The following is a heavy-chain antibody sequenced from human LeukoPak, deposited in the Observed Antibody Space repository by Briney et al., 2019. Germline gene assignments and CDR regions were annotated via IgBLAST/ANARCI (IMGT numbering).Heavy chain of an antibody. Sequence: SETLSLTCTDYWSWIRQLPGKGLEWIGYIYYSGSANYSPSLKSRVTISVDTSKNQFSLKLTSVTAADTAVYYCARDRMIGYYGSGSQPIDYWGQGTLVTVSS. D-gene: IGHD3-10*01. CDR1: Y. V-gene: IGHV4-59*01. J-gene: IGHJ4*02. CDR3: ARDRMIGYYGSGSQPIDY. CDR2: IYYSGSA.